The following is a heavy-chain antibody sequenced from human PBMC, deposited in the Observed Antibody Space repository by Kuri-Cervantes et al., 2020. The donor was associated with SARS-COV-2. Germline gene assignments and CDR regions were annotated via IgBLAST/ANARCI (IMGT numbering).Heavy chain of an antibody. Sequence: GESLKISCAASGFISRSYAVHWVRQAPGKGLEWVAVISYDGSNKYYADSVKGRFTISRDNSKNTLYLQMNSLRAEDTAVYYCARGGEDFVQETRNWFEPWGRGTQVTVSS. CDR1: GFISRSYA. CDR3: ARGGEDFVQETRNWFEP. CDR2: ISYDGSNK. V-gene: IGHV3-30-3*01. J-gene: IGHJ5*02. D-gene: IGHD2-8*01.